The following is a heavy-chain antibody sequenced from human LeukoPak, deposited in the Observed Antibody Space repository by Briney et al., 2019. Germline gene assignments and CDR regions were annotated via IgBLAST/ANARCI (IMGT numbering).Heavy chain of an antibody. V-gene: IGHV4-61*01. CDR1: GGSVSSGSYY. Sequence: SETLSLTCTVSGGSVSSGSYYWSWIRQPPGKGLEWIGYIYYSGSTNYNPSLKSRVTISVDTSKNQFSLKLSSVTAADTAVYYCAREGHNWNDFDYWGQGTLVTASS. CDR3: AREGHNWNDFDY. D-gene: IGHD1-20*01. CDR2: IYYSGST. J-gene: IGHJ4*02.